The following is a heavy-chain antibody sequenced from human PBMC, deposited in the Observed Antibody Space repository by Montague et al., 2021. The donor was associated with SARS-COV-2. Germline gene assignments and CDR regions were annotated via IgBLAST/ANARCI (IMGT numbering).Heavy chain of an antibody. CDR1: GFSLSTNGMC. J-gene: IGHJ4*02. CDR3: VRLTPGGSLGGDMYCFDY. CDR2: IDWXXXK. Sequence: PALVKPTQTLTLTCTFSGFSLSTNGMCVSWIRQPPGKALEWLARIDWXXXKYYSTSLKTRLTISKDTSKNQVVLTMTNMDPVDTATYYCVRLTPGGSLGGDMYCFDYWGLGTLVTVSS. D-gene: IGHD2-21*01. V-gene: IGHV2-70*11.